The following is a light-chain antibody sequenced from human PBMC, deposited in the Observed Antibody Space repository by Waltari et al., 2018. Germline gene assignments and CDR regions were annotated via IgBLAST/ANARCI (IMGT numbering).Light chain of an antibody. J-gene: IGKJ1*01. V-gene: IGKV3-15*01. Sequence: EIVMTQSPATLSVSPGERATLPCRASQSVSSNLAWYQQKPGQAPRLLIHGASTRATDIPARFSGSGSGTEFTLTISSLQSEDFAVYYCQQYNNWPVWTFGQGTKVEIK. CDR1: QSVSSN. CDR3: QQYNNWPVWT. CDR2: GAS.